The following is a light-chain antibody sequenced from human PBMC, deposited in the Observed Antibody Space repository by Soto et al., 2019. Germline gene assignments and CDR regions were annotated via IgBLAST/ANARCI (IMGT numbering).Light chain of an antibody. CDR3: SSYTGGNPSYV. J-gene: IGLJ1*01. CDR2: EVS. CDR1: SSDIGGYNS. Sequence: QSVLTQPASVSGSPGQSITISCTGTSSDIGGYNSVSWYQQHPGKAPKLMIYEVSNRPSGISNRFSGSKSGNTASLTVSGLQAEDEADYYCSSYTGGNPSYVFGTGTKVTVL. V-gene: IGLV2-14*01.